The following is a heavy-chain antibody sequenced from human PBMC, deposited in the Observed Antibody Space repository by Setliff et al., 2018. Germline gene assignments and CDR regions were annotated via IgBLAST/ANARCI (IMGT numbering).Heavy chain of an antibody. CDR1: GDSISSGSYY. Sequence: SETLSLTCTASGDSISSGSYYWTWIRQPAGKGLEWIGHFHTGGSTNYNRSLRSRVSISVDTSKNQFSLKLSSVTAADTATYYCARAGPTVTFFRVLVISWWDPWGQGSLVTSPQ. J-gene: IGHJ5*02. CDR3: ARAGPTVTFFRVLVISWWDP. CDR2: FHTGGST. D-gene: IGHD3-3*01. V-gene: IGHV4-61*09.